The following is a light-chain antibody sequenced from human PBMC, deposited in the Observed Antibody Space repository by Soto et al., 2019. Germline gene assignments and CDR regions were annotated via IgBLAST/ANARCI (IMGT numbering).Light chain of an antibody. J-gene: IGLJ1*01. CDR1: SSDVGGYDY. CDR3: SSYTSSSTLYV. Sequence: QSVLTQPASVSGSPGQSITISCTGTSSDVGGYDYASWYQQHPGKAPKLMIYEVSNRPSGVSNRFSASKSGNTASLTISGLQAEDEADYYCSSYTSSSTLYVFGPGTKVTVL. CDR2: EVS. V-gene: IGLV2-14*01.